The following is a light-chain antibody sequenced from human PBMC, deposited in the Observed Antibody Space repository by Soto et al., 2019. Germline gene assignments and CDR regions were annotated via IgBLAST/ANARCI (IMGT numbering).Light chain of an antibody. J-gene: IGKJ2*01. Sequence: DIPMTQSPSSVSASVGDRVTITCRASQGISSWLAWYPQKPGKAPKLLIYAASSLQSGVPSRFSGSVSGTDFTRTISSLQPEDFATYYCQQANSFPYTFGQGTKLEIK. V-gene: IGKV1-12*01. CDR1: QGISSW. CDR3: QQANSFPYT. CDR2: AAS.